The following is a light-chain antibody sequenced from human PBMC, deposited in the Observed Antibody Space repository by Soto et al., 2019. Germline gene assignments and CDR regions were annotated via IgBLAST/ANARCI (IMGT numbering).Light chain of an antibody. V-gene: IGKV1-5*01. Sequence: DIQMTQSPSTLSASVGDRVTITCRASQSIGTFLAWYQHQPGKAPKLLIYDASTLESGVPSRFSGTGSGTEFTFSITSLKSEVFGTYYCQHCYMAWTFGQGTKVDFK. CDR1: QSIGTF. CDR3: QHCYMAWT. CDR2: DAS. J-gene: IGKJ1*01.